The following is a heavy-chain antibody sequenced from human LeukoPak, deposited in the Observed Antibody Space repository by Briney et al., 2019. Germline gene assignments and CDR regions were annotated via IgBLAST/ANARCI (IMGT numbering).Heavy chain of an antibody. V-gene: IGHV1-46*01. J-gene: IGHJ3*02. Sequence: GASVKVSCKASGYIFTNYYIHWVRQAPGQGLEWMGIISPGGGSTNYAQKFQGRVTMTRDTSTSTVYMELSSLRSEDTAVYYCARDFGKYYLHKGCSFDIWGQGTMVTVSS. CDR3: ARDFGKYYLHKGCSFDI. CDR1: GYIFTNYY. D-gene: IGHD3-10*01. CDR2: ISPGGGST.